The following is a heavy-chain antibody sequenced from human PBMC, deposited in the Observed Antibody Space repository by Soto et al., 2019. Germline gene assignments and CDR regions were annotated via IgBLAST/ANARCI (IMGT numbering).Heavy chain of an antibody. CDR3: ARADTVIGVPVVDV. Sequence: QVQLVESGGGVVQPGRSLRLSCAASGFTFSTHGMHWVRQAPGKGLEWVAVIWYDGSYKYYADSVKGRFTISRDNSENTLYLQMNSLRVEDTATYYFARADTVIGVPVVDVWGQVTTLTVSS. CDR2: IWYDGSYK. CDR1: GFTFSTHG. J-gene: IGHJ6*02. V-gene: IGHV3-33*01. D-gene: IGHD3-10*01.